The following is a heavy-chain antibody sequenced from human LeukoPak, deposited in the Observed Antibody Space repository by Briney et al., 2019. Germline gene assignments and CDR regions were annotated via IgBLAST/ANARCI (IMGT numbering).Heavy chain of an antibody. CDR2: ISSSSSYI. J-gene: IGHJ4*02. V-gene: IGHV3-21*01. Sequence: PGGSLRLSCAASGFTFSSYSMNWVRQAPGKRLEWVSSISSSSSYIYYADSVKGRFTISRDNAKNSLYLQMNSLGAEDTAVYYCARDGLYNWNDVDYWGQGTLVTVSS. D-gene: IGHD1-1*01. CDR1: GFTFSSYS. CDR3: ARDGLYNWNDVDY.